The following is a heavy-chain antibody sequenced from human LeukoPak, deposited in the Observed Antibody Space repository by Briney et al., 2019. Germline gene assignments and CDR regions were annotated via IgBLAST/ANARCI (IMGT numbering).Heavy chain of an antibody. CDR1: GGSISSYY. D-gene: IGHD3-10*01. Sequence: ASETLSLTCTVSGGSISSYYWSWIRQPPGKGLEWIGYMYYSGSTNYNPSLKSRVTISVDTSKNQFSLKLSSVTAADTAVYYCARGLRRGSLNWFDPWGQGTLVTVSS. CDR2: MYYSGST. CDR3: ARGLRRGSLNWFDP. J-gene: IGHJ5*02. V-gene: IGHV4-59*12.